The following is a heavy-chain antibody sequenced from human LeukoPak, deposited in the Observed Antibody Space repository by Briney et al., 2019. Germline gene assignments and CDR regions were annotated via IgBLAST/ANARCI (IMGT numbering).Heavy chain of an antibody. CDR2: INWNGGST. Sequence: GGSLRLSCAASGFTFRSYSMNWVRQAPGKGLEWVSGINWNGGSTGYADSVKGRFTISRDNAKNSLYLQMNSLRAEDTALYYCARDVSSGWLNWGQGTLVTVSS. V-gene: IGHV3-20*04. CDR1: GFTFRSYS. CDR3: ARDVSSGWLN. D-gene: IGHD6-19*01. J-gene: IGHJ4*02.